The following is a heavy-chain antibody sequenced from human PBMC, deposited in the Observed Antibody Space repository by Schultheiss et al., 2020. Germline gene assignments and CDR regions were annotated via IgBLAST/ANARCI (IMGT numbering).Heavy chain of an antibody. Sequence: SETLSLTCTVSGGSISSGGYYWSWIRQHPGKGLEWIGYIYYSGSTYYNPSLKNRVTISVDTSKNQFSLKLSSVTAADTAVYYCAREIKPRAAQNPIGWFDPWGQGTLVTVSS. J-gene: IGHJ5*02. V-gene: IGHV4-31*02. CDR3: AREIKPRAAQNPIGWFDP. CDR2: IYYSGST. D-gene: IGHD2-15*01. CDR1: GGSISSGGYY.